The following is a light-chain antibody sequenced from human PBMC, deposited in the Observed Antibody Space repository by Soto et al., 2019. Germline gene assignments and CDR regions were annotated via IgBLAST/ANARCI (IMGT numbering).Light chain of an antibody. J-gene: IGLJ1*01. CDR3: SSYTSTSTYV. CDR1: SSDVGGNNY. CDR2: DVT. V-gene: IGLV2-14*01. Sequence: QSVLTQPASVSGSPGQSITISFTGTSSDVGGNNYVSWYQQHPGKAPKLMIYDVTNRPSGVSNRFSGSKSGNTASLTISGLQDEDEADYHCSSYTSTSTYVFGTVTKVTVL.